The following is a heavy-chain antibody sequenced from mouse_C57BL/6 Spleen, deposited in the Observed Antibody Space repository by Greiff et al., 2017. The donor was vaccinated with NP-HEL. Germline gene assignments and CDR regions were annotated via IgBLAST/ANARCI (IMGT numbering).Heavy chain of an antibody. D-gene: IGHD2-4*01. CDR2: ISYDGSN. CDR3: ASFIYYDYDIYAMDY. J-gene: IGHJ4*01. CDR1: GYSITSGYY. Sequence: VQLQQSGPGLVKPSQSLSLTCSVTGYSITSGYYWNWIRQFPGNKLEWMGYISYDGSNNYNPSLKNRISITRDTSKNQFFLKLNSVTTEDTATYYCASFIYYDYDIYAMDYWGQGTSVTVSS. V-gene: IGHV3-6*01.